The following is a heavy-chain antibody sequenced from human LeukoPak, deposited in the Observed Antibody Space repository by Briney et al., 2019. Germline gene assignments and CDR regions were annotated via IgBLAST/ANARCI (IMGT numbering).Heavy chain of an antibody. CDR1: GYSFTSYW. J-gene: IGHJ3*02. CDR2: IYPSDPET. V-gene: IGHV5-51*03. Sequence: KPGESLKISCKGSGYSFTSYWIGWVRQMPGKGLEWMGIIYPSDPETRYSPSFQGQVTISADMSISIAFLQWSSLKASDTAMYYCARPYCGGDCWAFDIWGQGTMVTVSS. D-gene: IGHD2-21*02. CDR3: ARPYCGGDCWAFDI.